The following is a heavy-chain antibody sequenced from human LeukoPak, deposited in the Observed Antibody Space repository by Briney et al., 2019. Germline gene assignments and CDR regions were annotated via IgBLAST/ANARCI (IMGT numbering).Heavy chain of an antibody. Sequence: SETLSLTCAVYGGSFSGYYWSWIRQPPGKGLEWIGEINHSGSTNYNPSLKSRVTISVDTSKNQFSLKLSSVTAADTAVYYCARSRYSSSSPLDYWGQGTLVTVSS. D-gene: IGHD6-6*01. CDR2: INHSGST. CDR1: GGSFSGYY. V-gene: IGHV4-34*01. CDR3: ARSRYSSSSPLDY. J-gene: IGHJ4*02.